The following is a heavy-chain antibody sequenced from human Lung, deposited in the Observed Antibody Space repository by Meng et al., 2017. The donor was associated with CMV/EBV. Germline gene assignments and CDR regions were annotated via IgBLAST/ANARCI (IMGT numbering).Heavy chain of an antibody. CDR1: GFTFSTYS. CDR2: ISFSRTTI. J-gene: IGHJ4*02. V-gene: IGHV3-48*04. D-gene: IGHD3-16*02. Sequence: GESLKISCAASGFTFSTYSMNWVRQAPGKGLEWVSYISFSRTTIEYSDSVKGRFTISRDNAKNALYLQMNSLRVEDTAVYYCTRDCVSYTTSSDPFDCWDQGTLVTVSS. CDR3: TRDCVSYTTSSDPFDC.